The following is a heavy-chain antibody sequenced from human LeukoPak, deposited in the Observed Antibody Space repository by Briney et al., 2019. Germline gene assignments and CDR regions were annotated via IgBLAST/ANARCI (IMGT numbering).Heavy chain of an antibody. CDR3: AKDVGSGSGSYLDY. CDR1: GFTFSNYA. J-gene: IGHJ4*02. V-gene: IGHV3-43*01. D-gene: IGHD1-26*01. Sequence: PGGSLRLSCAASGFTFSNYAMHWVRQAPGKGLEWVSLISWDGGSTYYADSVKGRFTISRDNSKNSLYLQMNSLRTEDTALYYCAKDVGSGSGSYLDYWGQGTLVTVSS. CDR2: ISWDGGST.